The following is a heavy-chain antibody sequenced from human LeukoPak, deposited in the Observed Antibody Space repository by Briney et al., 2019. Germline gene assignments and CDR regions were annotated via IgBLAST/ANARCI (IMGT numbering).Heavy chain of an antibody. D-gene: IGHD5-24*01. J-gene: IGHJ4*02. Sequence: GSSVKVSCKASGGTFSSYAISWVRQAPGQGLEWMGWINPIFGTANYAQKFQGRVTITADESTSTAYMELSSLRSEDTAVYYCARGVEMATTYNFDYWGQGTLVTVSS. CDR3: ARGVEMATTYNFDY. V-gene: IGHV1-69*01. CDR1: GGTFSSYA. CDR2: INPIFGTA.